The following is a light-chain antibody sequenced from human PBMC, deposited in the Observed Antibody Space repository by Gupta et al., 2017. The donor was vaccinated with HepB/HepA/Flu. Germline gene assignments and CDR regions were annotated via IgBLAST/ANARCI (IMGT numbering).Light chain of an antibody. CDR2: DVS. J-gene: IGLJ1*01. Sequence: QSALTQPASVSGSPDQSITISCTGTSSDIGGYNYVSWYQQHPGKAPKLIIYDVSKRSSGVSNRFSGSKSGNTASLTISGLQADDEADYYCSSYTSSSTGVFGTGTKVTVL. V-gene: IGLV2-14*03. CDR3: SSYTSSSTGV. CDR1: SSDIGGYNY.